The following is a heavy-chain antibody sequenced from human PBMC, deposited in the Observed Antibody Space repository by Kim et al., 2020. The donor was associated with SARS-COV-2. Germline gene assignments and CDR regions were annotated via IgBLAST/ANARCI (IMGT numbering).Heavy chain of an antibody. V-gene: IGHV3-23*01. CDR1: GFTFSSYA. CDR2: ISGSGGSGST. CDR3: AKGRGAAAGTVDY. D-gene: IGHD6-13*01. J-gene: IGHJ4*02. Sequence: GGSLRLSYAASGFTFSSYAMSWVRQAPGKGLEWVSVISGSGGSGSTDYADSVKGRFTISRDNSKNTLYPQMNSLRVEDTAVYYCAKGRGAAAGTVDYWGQGTLVTVSS.